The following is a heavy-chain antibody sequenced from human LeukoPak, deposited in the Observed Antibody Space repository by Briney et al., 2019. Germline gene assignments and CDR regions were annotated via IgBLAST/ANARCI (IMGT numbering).Heavy chain of an antibody. CDR3: ARVHVSYLDY. Sequence: PGGSLRLSCAASGFTFSDYYMSWIRQAPGKGLEWVAVIWYDGSKKYYADSVKGRFTISRDNSKNTVDLQMNSLRAEDTAVYYCARVHVSYLDYWGQGTLVTVSS. V-gene: IGHV3-33*08. J-gene: IGHJ4*02. CDR1: GFTFSDYY. CDR2: IWYDGSKK.